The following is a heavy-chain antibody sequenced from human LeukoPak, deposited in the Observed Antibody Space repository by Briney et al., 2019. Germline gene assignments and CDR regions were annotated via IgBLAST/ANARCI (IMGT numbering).Heavy chain of an antibody. Sequence: GGSLRLSCAASGFTFSSYSMNWVRQAPGKGLEWVLSISSSSSYIYYADSVKGRFTISRDNAKNSLYLQMNSLRAEDTAVYYCARDSLLYCSSTSCQGLYWGQGTLVTVSS. CDR3: ARDSLLYCSSTSCQGLY. V-gene: IGHV3-21*01. CDR2: ISSSSSYI. D-gene: IGHD2-2*01. J-gene: IGHJ4*02. CDR1: GFTFSSYS.